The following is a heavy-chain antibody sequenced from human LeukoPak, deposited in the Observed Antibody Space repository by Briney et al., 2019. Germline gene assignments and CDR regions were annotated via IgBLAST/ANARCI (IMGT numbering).Heavy chain of an antibody. CDR3: ARDFFHRYYDSSGRAFDD. V-gene: IGHV1-46*01. CDR2: INHSGGST. D-gene: IGHD3-22*01. Sequence: ASVKVSCKASGYILTSYNMYWVRQAPGRRLEWMRMINHSGGSTRYAQKFQGRVTMTRDTSTSTVYMELSSLRSEDTAVYYCARDFFHRYYDSSGRAFDDWGQGTLVTVS. J-gene: IGHJ4*02. CDR1: GYILTSYN.